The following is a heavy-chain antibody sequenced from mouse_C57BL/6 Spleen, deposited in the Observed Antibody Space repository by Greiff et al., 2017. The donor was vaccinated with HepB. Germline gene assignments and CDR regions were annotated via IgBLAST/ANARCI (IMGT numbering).Heavy chain of an antibody. Sequence: VQRVESGAELARPGASVKLSCKASGYTFTSYGISWVKQRTGQGLEWIGEIYPRSGNTYYNEKFKGKATLTADKSSSTAYMELRSLTSEDSAFYFCARGDSSGYVDYWGQGTTLTVSS. CDR1: GYTFTSYG. CDR3: ARGDSSGYVDY. D-gene: IGHD3-2*02. V-gene: IGHV1-81*01. CDR2: IYPRSGNT. J-gene: IGHJ2*01.